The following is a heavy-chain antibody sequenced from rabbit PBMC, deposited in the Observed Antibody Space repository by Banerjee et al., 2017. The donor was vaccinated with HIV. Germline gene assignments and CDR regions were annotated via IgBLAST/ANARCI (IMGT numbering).Heavy chain of an antibody. Sequence: QEQLVESGGGLVQPGGSLKLSCKASGFDFSTYGVSWVRQAPGKGLEWIGCIGTGSGSTWYASWAKGRFTFSRENTQNTVSLQLNSLTVADTATYFCVRNSGWGVSYFTLWGPGTLVTVS. V-gene: IGHV1S47*01. J-gene: IGHJ4*01. CDR3: VRNSGWGVSYFTL. CDR2: IGTGSGST. CDR1: GFDFSTYG. D-gene: IGHD4-1*01.